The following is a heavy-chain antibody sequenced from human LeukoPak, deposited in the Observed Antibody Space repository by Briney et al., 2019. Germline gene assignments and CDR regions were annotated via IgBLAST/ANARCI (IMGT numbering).Heavy chain of an antibody. Sequence: GGSLRLSCAASGFTFSTYGTYWVRQAPGKGLEWVAFVRYDGSKIYYAESVKGRFTLSRDISKNTLYLQMNSLRAEDTAVYYCAKDSPKQLLRYLDYWGQGTLVTVSS. J-gene: IGHJ4*02. D-gene: IGHD1-1*01. V-gene: IGHV3-30*02. CDR1: GFTFSTYG. CDR2: VRYDGSKI. CDR3: AKDSPKQLLRYLDY.